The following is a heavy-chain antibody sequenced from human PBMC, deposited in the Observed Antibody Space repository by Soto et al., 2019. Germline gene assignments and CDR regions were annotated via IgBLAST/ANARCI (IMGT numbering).Heavy chain of an antibody. CDR1: GYTFTSYY. D-gene: IGHD6-13*01. Sequence: ASVKVSCKASGYTFTSYYMHWVRQAPGQGLEWMGLINPSGGSTSYAQKFQGRVTTTRDTSTSTVYMELSSLRSEDTAVYYCAREEAAAGSSILYGMDVWGQGTTVTAP. J-gene: IGHJ6*02. V-gene: IGHV1-46*01. CDR3: AREEAAAGSSILYGMDV. CDR2: INPSGGST.